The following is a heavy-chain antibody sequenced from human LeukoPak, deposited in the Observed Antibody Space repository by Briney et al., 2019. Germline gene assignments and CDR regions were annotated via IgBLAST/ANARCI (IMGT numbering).Heavy chain of an antibody. Sequence: GRFMISRENAKNLLYLQMNSLRAEDTAVYYCARGVNLDYWGQGTLVTVSS. CDR3: ARGVNLDY. J-gene: IGHJ4*02. D-gene: IGHD1-14*01. V-gene: IGHV3-21*03.